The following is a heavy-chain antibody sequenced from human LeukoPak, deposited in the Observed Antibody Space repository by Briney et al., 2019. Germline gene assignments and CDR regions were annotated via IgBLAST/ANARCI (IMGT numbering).Heavy chain of an antibody. V-gene: IGHV1-69*04. J-gene: IGHJ4*02. CDR1: GGTFSSYA. D-gene: IGHD7-27*01. Sequence: SVKVSCKASGGTFSSYAISWVRQAPGQGLEWMGRIIPILGIANYAQKFQGRVTMTRDTSTSTVYMELSSLRSEDTAVYYCARDGASGDWETTDYWGQGTLVTVSS. CDR2: IIPILGIA. CDR3: ARDGASGDWETTDY.